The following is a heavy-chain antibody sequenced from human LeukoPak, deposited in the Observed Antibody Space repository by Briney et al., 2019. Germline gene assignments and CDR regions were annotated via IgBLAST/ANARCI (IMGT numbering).Heavy chain of an antibody. CDR2: INHSGST. J-gene: IGHJ5*02. D-gene: IGHD6-19*01. Sequence: SETLSLPCAVYGGSFSGYYWSWIRQPPGKGLEWIGEINHSGSTNYNPSLKSRVTISVDTSKHQFSLKLSSVTAADTAVYYCARDLSSGWYTGWFDPWGQGTLVTVSS. V-gene: IGHV4-34*01. CDR3: ARDLSSGWYTGWFDP. CDR1: GGSFSGYY.